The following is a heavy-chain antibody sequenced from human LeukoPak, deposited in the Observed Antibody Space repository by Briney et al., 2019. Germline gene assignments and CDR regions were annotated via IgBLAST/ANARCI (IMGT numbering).Heavy chain of an antibody. CDR3: ASSSSWYDY. J-gene: IGHJ4*02. V-gene: IGHV4-34*01. Sequence: PSETLSLTCAVYGGSFSGYYWSWIRQPPGKGLEWIGEINHSGSTNYNPSLKSRVTISVDTSKNQFSLKLSSVTAADTAVYYCASSSSWYDYWGQGTLVTVSS. CDR1: GGSFSGYY. CDR2: INHSGST. D-gene: IGHD6-13*01.